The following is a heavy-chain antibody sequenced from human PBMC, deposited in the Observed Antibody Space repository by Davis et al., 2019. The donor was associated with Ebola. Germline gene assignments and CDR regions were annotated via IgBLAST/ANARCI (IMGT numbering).Heavy chain of an antibody. CDR3: ARHVNGDFWYFDL. CDR2: VSAGGST. V-gene: IGHV3-23*01. J-gene: IGHJ2*01. D-gene: IGHD4-17*01. CDR1: GFTFSSYA. Sequence: GESLKISCAASGFTFSSYAMSWVRQAPGKGLEWVSGVSAGGSTLYADSVRGRFTISRDTSNNTLFLQMNSLRAEDTAVYYCARHVNGDFWYFDLWGRGTRVTVSS.